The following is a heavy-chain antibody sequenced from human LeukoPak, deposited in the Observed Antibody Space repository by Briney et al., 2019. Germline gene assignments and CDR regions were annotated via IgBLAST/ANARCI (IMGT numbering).Heavy chain of an antibody. CDR3: ARQGVRLYYFDY. CDR1: GFTFSGYW. D-gene: IGHD3-10*01. Sequence: GGSLRLSCAASGFTFSGYWMHWVRQAPGKGLVWVSRINSDGSSTTYADSVKGRFTLSRDNAKNTLYLQMNSLRAEDTAVYYCARQGVRLYYFDYWGQGTLVTVSS. CDR2: INSDGSST. V-gene: IGHV3-74*01. J-gene: IGHJ4*02.